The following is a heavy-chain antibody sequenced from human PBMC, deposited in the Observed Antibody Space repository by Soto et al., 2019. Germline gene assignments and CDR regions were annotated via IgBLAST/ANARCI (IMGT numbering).Heavy chain of an antibody. CDR1: GGSFSWYY. J-gene: IGHJ4*02. CDR2: INHSGST. V-gene: IGHV4-34*01. D-gene: IGHD2-15*01. CDR3: ARGLSCIDY. Sequence: SATLDITCAVYGGSFSWYYWSWIRQPPGKGLEWIGEINHSGSTNYNPSLKSRVTISVDTSKNQFSLKLSSVTAADTAVYYCARGLSCIDYWGQGTLVTVSS.